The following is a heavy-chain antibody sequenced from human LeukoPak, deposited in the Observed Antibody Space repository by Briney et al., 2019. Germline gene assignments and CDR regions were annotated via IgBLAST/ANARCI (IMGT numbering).Heavy chain of an antibody. V-gene: IGHV3-23*01. J-gene: IGHJ4*02. CDR2: ISGNGDTT. CDR3: SKGGSSTGRLDFQY. CDR1: GFTVSSNY. Sequence: GGSLRLSCAASGFTVSSNYMSWVRQAPGKGLEWVSAISGNGDTTYYEDSVKGRFTITRDNSKNTVYLQMNNLGAEDTAMYYCSKGGSSTGRLDFQYWGQGTLVTVSS. D-gene: IGHD6-6*01.